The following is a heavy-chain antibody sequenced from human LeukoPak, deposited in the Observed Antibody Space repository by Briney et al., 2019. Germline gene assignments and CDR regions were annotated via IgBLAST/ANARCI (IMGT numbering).Heavy chain of an antibody. CDR1: GGSSSGYY. J-gene: IGHJ5*02. V-gene: IGHV4-34*01. CDR3: ARGLAAGQYNWFDP. D-gene: IGHD6-13*01. CDR2: INHSGST. Sequence: SETLSLTCAVYGGSSSGYYWSWIRQPPGKGLEWIGEINHSGSTNYNPSLKSRVTISVDTSKNQFSLKLSSVTAADTAVYYCARGLAAGQYNWFDPWGQGTLVTVSS.